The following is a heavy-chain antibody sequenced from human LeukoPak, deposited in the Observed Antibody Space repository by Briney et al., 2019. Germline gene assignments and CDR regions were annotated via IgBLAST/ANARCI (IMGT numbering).Heavy chain of an antibody. CDR2: IKEDGSRK. Sequence: SGGSLRLSCAASGFTFSSYWMSWVRQAPGKGLEWVANIKEDGSRKYYVDSVKGRFTISRDNAKKSLYLQMNSLRAEDTAVYYCARDRLGHCSGGSCYSIDYYYGMDVCGQGTTVTVSS. V-gene: IGHV3-7*01. D-gene: IGHD2-15*01. CDR3: ARDRLGHCSGGSCYSIDYYYGMDV. J-gene: IGHJ6*02. CDR1: GFTFSSYW.